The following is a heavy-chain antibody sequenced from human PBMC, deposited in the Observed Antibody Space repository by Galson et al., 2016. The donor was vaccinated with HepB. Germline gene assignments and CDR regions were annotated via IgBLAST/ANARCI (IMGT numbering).Heavy chain of an antibody. J-gene: IGHJ4*02. CDR3: AKDLDPNGYLTGFDY. CDR2: FSGFGGDT. V-gene: IGHV3-23*01. Sequence: SLRLSCAASGFTFSTHAMTWVRQAPGKGLEWVSTFSGFGGDTYYAESVKGRFTISKDNSRNTLHPQMNSLRAEDTAVYYCAKDLDPNGYLTGFDYWGQGTLVTVSS. CDR1: GFTFSTHA. D-gene: IGHD2-8*02.